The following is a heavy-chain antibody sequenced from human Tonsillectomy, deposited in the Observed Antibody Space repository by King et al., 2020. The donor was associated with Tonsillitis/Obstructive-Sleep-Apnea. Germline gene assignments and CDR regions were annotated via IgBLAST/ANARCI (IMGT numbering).Heavy chain of an antibody. CDR2: ISYDGSNK. V-gene: IGHV3-30*04. J-gene: IGHJ6*02. CDR1: GFTFRSYA. Sequence: VQLVESGGGVVQPGRSLRLSCAASGFTFRSYAMYWVRQAPGKGLEWVAIISYDGSNKYYGDSVKGRFTISRDNSRNTLYLQMNSLRADDTAVYYCARDIAAAGTYYGMDVWGQGTTVIVSS. D-gene: IGHD6-13*01. CDR3: ARDIAAAGTYYGMDV.